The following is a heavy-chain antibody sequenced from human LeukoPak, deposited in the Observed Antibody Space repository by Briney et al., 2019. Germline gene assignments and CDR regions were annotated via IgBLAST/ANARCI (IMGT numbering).Heavy chain of an antibody. CDR2: INWNGGST. D-gene: IGHD3-10*01. CDR1: GFTFDDYG. Sequence: GGSLRLSCAASGFTFDDYGMSWVRQAPGKGLEWVSGINWNGGSTGYADSVKGRFTISRDNAKNSLYLQMNSLRAEDTALYYCARGVYYYGSGSYYKFDYWGQGTLVTVSS. J-gene: IGHJ4*02. V-gene: IGHV3-20*04. CDR3: ARGVYYYGSGSYYKFDY.